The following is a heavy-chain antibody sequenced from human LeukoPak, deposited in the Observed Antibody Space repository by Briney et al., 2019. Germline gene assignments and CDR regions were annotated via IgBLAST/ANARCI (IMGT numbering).Heavy chain of an antibody. J-gene: IGHJ4*02. CDR1: GNTFNIYS. D-gene: IGHD2-21*01. CDR3: AKRANCGGDCFAYDF. CDR2: INALFRTA. Sequence: SVKVSCRAPGNTFNIYSINWVRQAPGQGLEWMGGINALFRTANYAQKFQGRVSITADESTTTAFMELSSLRSEDTAIYFCAKRANCGGDCFAYDFWGQGTLVIVSS. V-gene: IGHV1-69*13.